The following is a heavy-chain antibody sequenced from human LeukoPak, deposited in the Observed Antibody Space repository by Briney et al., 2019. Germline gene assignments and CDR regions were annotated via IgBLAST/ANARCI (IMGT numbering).Heavy chain of an antibody. D-gene: IGHD2-15*01. V-gene: IGHV3-48*01. CDR2: ISSSSSTI. CDR3: ARAPSGGSCYADY. J-gene: IGHJ4*02. CDR1: GFTFSSYS. Sequence: PGGSLTLSCASSGFTFSSYSKSWVRQAPGKGLEWVSYISSSSSTIYYADSVKGRFTISRDNAKNSLYLQMNSLRAEDTAVYYCARAPSGGSCYADYWGQGTLVTVSS.